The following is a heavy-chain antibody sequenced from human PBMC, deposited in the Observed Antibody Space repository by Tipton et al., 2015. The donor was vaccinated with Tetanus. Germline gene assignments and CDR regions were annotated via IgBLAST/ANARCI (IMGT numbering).Heavy chain of an antibody. CDR3: VKAAGSRYFDL. CDR1: GDFASLSY. CDR2: ISTSGNT. Sequence: TLSLTCTVSGDFASLSYWSWIRQPVGKSLEWLGRISTSGNTHYNPSLKGRVTMSLDTPKKQFSLTLTSVTAADTAVYYCVKAAGSRYFDLWGRGTLVTVSS. J-gene: IGHJ2*01. V-gene: IGHV4-4*07.